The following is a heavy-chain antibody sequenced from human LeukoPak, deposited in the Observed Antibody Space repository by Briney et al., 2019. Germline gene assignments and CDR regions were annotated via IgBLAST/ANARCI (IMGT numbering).Heavy chain of an antibody. CDR2: FDPEDGET. J-gene: IGHJ4*02. V-gene: IGHV1-24*01. CDR3: ATSFGRQQLVLHYFDY. D-gene: IGHD6-13*01. Sequence: ASVKVSCKVSGYNLTELSMHWVRQAPGKGLEWMGGFDPEDGETIYAQKFQGRVTMTEDTSTDTAYMELSSLRSEDTAVYYCATSFGRQQLVLHYFDYWGQGTLVTVSS. CDR1: GYNLTELS.